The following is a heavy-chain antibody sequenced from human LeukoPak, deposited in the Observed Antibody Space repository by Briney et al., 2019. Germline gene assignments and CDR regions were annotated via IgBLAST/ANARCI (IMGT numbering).Heavy chain of an antibody. D-gene: IGHD2-2*01. J-gene: IGHJ4*02. V-gene: IGHV1-18*01. CDR3: ARAGYCSSTSCLGPLDY. Sequence: ASVKVSCKASGYTFTSYGISWVRQAPGQGLEWMGWISAYNGNTNYAQKLQGRVTMTTDTSTSTAYMELRSLRSDDTAVYYCARAGYCSSTSCLGPLDYWGQGTLVTVSS. CDR2: ISAYNGNT. CDR1: GYTFTSYG.